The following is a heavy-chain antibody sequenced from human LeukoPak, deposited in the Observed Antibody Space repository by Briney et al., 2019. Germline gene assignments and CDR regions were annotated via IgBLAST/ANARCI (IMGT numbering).Heavy chain of an antibody. Sequence: SQTLSLTCAISGDSVSSNSAAWNWIRQSPSSGLEWLGRTYYRSKWYNDYAVSVRSRITINPDTSKNQFSLQLNSVTPEDTAVYYCAKETGYEGSGYFFDCWGQGTLVTVSS. V-gene: IGHV6-1*01. CDR2: TYYRSKWYN. D-gene: IGHD3-22*01. J-gene: IGHJ4*02. CDR1: GDSVSSNSAA. CDR3: AKETGYEGSGYFFDC.